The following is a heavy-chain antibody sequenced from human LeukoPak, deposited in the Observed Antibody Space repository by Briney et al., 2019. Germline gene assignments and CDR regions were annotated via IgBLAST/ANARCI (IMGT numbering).Heavy chain of an antibody. J-gene: IGHJ4*02. CDR2: IDAGNGNT. Sequence: GASVKVSCKASGYTFTSFAIHWVRQAPGQRLEWMGWIDAGNGNTKCSQNFQGKVTITRDTSTTTAYMELSSLRSEDTAVYSCARLGEASSGRFYWGQGTLVTVSS. CDR3: ARLGEASSGRFY. D-gene: IGHD6-19*01. V-gene: IGHV1-3*01. CDR1: GYTFTSFA.